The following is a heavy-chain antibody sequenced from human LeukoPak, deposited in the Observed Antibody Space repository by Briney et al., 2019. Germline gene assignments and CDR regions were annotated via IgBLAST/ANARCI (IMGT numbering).Heavy chain of an antibody. J-gene: IGHJ6*02. CDR3: ARDPRALYHQYGLDV. CDR1: GFTFSSFA. Sequence: PGGSLRLSCAASGFTFSSFAMSWVRQAPGKGLEWVSAISGSGGSTYYADSVKGRFTISRDNSKNTLYLQMNSLRAEDTAVYYCARDPRALYHQYGLDVWGQGTTVTVSS. CDR2: ISGSGGST. V-gene: IGHV3-23*01.